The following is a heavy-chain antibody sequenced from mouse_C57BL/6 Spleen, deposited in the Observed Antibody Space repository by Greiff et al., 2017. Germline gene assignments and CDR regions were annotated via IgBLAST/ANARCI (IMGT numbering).Heavy chain of an antibody. CDR2: ISSGGDYI. CDR3: TREVTTVVATKAMDY. Sequence: EVKLEESGAGLVKPGGSLKLSCAASGFTFSSYAMSWVRQTPEKRLEWVAYISSGGDYIYNADTVKGRFTISSDNDRNTLYLQMRSLKSEDTAMYYDTREVTTVVATKAMDYWGQGTSVTVSS. D-gene: IGHD1-1*01. V-gene: IGHV5-9-1*02. CDR1: GFTFSSYA. J-gene: IGHJ4*01.